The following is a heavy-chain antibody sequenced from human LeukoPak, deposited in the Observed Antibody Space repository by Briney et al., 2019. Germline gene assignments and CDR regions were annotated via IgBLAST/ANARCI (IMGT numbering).Heavy chain of an antibody. CDR1: GGSFSGYY. J-gene: IGHJ5*02. V-gene: IGHV4-34*01. CDR3: ARGPRSWFDP. CDR2: INHSGST. Sequence: PSETLSLTCAVYGGSFSGYYWSWIRQLPGKGLEWIGEINHSGSTNYNPSLKSRVTVSVDTSKNQFSLKMRSVTAADTAVYYCARGPRSWFDPWGQGTLVTVSS.